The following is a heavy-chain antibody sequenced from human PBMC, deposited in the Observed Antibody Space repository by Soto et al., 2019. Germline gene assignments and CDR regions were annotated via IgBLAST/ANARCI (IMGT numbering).Heavy chain of an antibody. J-gene: IGHJ5*02. V-gene: IGHV4-31*03. CDR1: GGSISSGGYY. D-gene: IGHD3-9*01. Sequence: SETLSLTCTVSGGSISSGGYYWSWIRQHPGKGLEWIGYIYYSGSTYYNPSLKSRVTISVDTSKNQFSLKLSSVTAADTAVYYCARDYYDILTGLGRGWFDPWGQGTLVTVS. CDR3: ARDYYDILTGLGRGWFDP. CDR2: IYYSGST.